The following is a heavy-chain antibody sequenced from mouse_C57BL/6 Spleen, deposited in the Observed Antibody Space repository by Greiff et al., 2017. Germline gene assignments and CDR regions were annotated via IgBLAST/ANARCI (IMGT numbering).Heavy chain of an antibody. J-gene: IGHJ3*01. V-gene: IGHV1-82*01. D-gene: IGHD1-1*01. CDR3: ARSGDYYGSSYEGFAY. CDR2: IYPGDGDT. Sequence: QVQLKESGPELVKPGASVKISCKASGYAFSSSWMNWVKQRPGKGLEWIGRIYPGDGDTNYNGKFKGKATLTADKSSSTAYMQLSSLTSEDSAVYFCARSGDYYGSSYEGFAYWGQGTLVTVSA. CDR1: GYAFSSSW.